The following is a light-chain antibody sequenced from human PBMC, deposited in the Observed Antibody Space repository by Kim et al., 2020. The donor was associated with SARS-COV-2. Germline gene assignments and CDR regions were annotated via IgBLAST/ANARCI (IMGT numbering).Light chain of an antibody. J-gene: IGKJ1*01. Sequence: VSPRARATLSCTASQSVCGNLAWYHQKPGPAPTRLIYGASPRATGIPARFSGGGSGTEITLTIRSLQSVDFAVYYCQQYNNSPRTFGQGTKVDIK. CDR3: QQYNNSPRT. CDR2: GAS. CDR1: QSVCGN. V-gene: IGKV3-15*01.